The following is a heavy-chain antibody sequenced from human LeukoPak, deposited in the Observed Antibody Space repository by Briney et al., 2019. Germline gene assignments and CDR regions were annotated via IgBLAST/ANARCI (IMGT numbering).Heavy chain of an antibody. D-gene: IGHD6-19*01. Sequence: PGGSLRLSCAASGFTFSSYSMNWVRQAPGKGLEWVSSISSSSSYIYYADSVKGRFTISRDNAKNSLYLQMNSLRAEDTAVYYCAREGIAVAGGYNWFDPWGQGTLVTVSS. J-gene: IGHJ5*02. CDR1: GFTFSSYS. CDR2: ISSSSSYI. CDR3: AREGIAVAGGYNWFDP. V-gene: IGHV3-21*01.